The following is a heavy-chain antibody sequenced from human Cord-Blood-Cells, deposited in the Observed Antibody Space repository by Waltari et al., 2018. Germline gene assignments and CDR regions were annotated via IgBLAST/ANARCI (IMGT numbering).Heavy chain of an antibody. V-gene: IGHV3-9*01. J-gene: IGHJ4*02. Sequence: EVQLVESGGGLVQPGRSLRLSCAASGFTFDDYAMHWVRQAPGKGLEWVSGISWNSGSIGYADSVKGRFTISRDNAKNSLYLQMNSLRAEDTALYYCAKAMYSSSYFDYWGQGTLVTVSS. CDR3: AKAMYSSSYFDY. CDR1: GFTFDDYA. D-gene: IGHD6-6*01. CDR2: ISWNSGSI.